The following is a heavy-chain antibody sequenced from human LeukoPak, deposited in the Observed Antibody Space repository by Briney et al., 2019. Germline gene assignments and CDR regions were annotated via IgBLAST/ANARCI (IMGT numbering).Heavy chain of an antibody. CDR2: INAGNGNT. D-gene: IGHD5-12*01. J-gene: IGHJ4*02. V-gene: IGHV1-3*01. Sequence: ASVKVSCKASGYTFTSHAMHWVRQAPGQRLEWMGWINAGNGNTEYSQKFQGRVTITRDTSASTAYMELSSLRSEDTAVYYCARGDHPKRGLVATTHPLGYWGQGTLVTVSS. CDR3: ARGDHPKRGLVATTHPLGY. CDR1: GYTFTSHA.